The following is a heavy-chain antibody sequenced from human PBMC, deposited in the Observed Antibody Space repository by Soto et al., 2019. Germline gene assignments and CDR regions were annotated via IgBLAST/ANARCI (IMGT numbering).Heavy chain of an antibody. D-gene: IGHD3-9*01. CDR1: GFTFSDSW. Sequence: GGSLRLSCAASGFTFSDSWMSWVRQAPGKGLEWVANIQEDGGKKYYVDSVKGRFAISRDNAKNSLYLQMNSLRAEDTAVYYCAIVLGYILTGYSDYWGQGTLVPVSS. J-gene: IGHJ4*02. V-gene: IGHV3-7*01. CDR3: AIVLGYILTGYSDY. CDR2: IQEDGGKK.